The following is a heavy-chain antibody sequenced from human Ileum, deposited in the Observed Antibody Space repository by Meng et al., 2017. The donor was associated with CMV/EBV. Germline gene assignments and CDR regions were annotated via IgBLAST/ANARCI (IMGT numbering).Heavy chain of an antibody. Sequence: QVQLHEAGPVLVNPSDTLSHPCTLSGDSISSGRHFWGWIRQAPGKGLEWIATIHYTETTHYNPSLKSRITISVDTSKNQISLKVNSVTAADTAMYYCAADISTAWFYYWGQGTLVTVSS. CDR1: GDSISSGRHF. CDR3: AADISTAWFYY. J-gene: IGHJ4*02. CDR2: IHYTETT. D-gene: IGHD2-2*01. V-gene: IGHV4-39*07.